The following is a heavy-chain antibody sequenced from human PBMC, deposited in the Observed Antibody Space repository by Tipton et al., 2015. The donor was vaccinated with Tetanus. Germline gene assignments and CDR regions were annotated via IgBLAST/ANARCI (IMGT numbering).Heavy chain of an antibody. CDR3: AKRTITFDY. CDR2: IRSKAHGGTT. V-gene: IGHV3-49*03. CDR1: GFTFGDYD. D-gene: IGHD5-24*01. Sequence: SLRLSCTASGFTFGDYDMSWFRQAPGKGLEWVGLIRSKAHGGTTEYAASVKGRFTISRDDSKSFAYLQMNSLRAEDTAVYYCAKRTITFDYWGQGTLVTVSS. J-gene: IGHJ4*02.